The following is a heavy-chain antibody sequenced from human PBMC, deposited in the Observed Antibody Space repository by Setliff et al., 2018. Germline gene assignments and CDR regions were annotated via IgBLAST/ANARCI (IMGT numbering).Heavy chain of an antibody. Sequence: PSETLSLTCTVSGGSISSGSYYWGWIRQPAGKGLEWIGHIYTSGNTDYSPSLKSRVTISVDTSKNQFSLKLSSETAADTAVYYCARLGGSSGSGGFYYYYYYMDVWGKGTTVTVSS. D-gene: IGHD3-22*01. CDR1: GGSISSGSYY. J-gene: IGHJ6*03. CDR2: IYTSGNT. CDR3: ARLGGSSGSGGFYYYYYYMDV. V-gene: IGHV4-61*09.